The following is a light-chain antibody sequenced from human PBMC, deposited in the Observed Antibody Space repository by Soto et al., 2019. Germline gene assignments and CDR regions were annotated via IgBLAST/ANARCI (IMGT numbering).Light chain of an antibody. CDR3: NSYASSGTLV. CDR1: SSDVGGYNY. CDR2: EVS. Sequence: QSVLTQPASVSGSPGQSITLSCTGTSSDVGGYNYVSWYQQHPGKAPKLMIYEVSNRPSGVSNRFSGSKSGNTASLTISGLQAEDEADYYCNSYASSGTLVFGTGTKGTVL. V-gene: IGLV2-14*01. J-gene: IGLJ1*01.